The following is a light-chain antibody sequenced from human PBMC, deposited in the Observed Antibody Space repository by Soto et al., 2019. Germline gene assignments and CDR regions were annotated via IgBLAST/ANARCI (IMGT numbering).Light chain of an antibody. J-gene: IGLJ1*01. Sequence: QSVLTQPPSASGPLGQSVTIPCTGTSSDVGGSDHVPWYQQHPGTAPKLMIYEHTKQPAGVPDRFSGTKSGNTASLPVAGLQAEDEAHYFCSSDAGNHNYVFGTGTKVTVL. CDR2: EHT. V-gene: IGLV2-8*01. CDR1: SSDVGGSDH. CDR3: SSDAGNHNYV.